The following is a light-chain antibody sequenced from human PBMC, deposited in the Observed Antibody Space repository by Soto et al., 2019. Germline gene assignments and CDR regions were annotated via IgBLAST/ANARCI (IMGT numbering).Light chain of an antibody. CDR2: AAS. V-gene: IGKV1-39*01. CDR1: HNMKTW. CDR3: QQYDDLPLS. J-gene: IGKJ5*01. Sequence: DIQITQSPSSLSASVGYIFSIASLASHNMKTWLNWYQQRPGKAPKLLIYAASSLHSGVPSRFSGSGSGTHFTLTISSLQPEDFATYYCQQYDDLPLSFGQGSRLEIK.